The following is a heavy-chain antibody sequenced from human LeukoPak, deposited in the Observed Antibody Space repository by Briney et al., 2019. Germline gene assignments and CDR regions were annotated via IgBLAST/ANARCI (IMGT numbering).Heavy chain of an antibody. CDR2: IGGSGGTT. Sequence: GGSLRLSCAASGFTFSSYAVSWVRQAPGKGLEWVSTIGGSGGTTYSADSVKGRFTISRDNSKNTLYLQMNSLRAEDTAVYYCAKVSGISPRLGHYYFDYWGQGTLVTVSS. D-gene: IGHD6-19*01. J-gene: IGHJ4*02. CDR1: GFTFSSYA. CDR3: AKVSGISPRLGHYYFDY. V-gene: IGHV3-23*01.